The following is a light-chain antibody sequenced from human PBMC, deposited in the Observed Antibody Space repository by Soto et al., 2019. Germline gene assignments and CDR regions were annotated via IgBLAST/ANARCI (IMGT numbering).Light chain of an antibody. CDR1: RSNIGAGYD. CDR3: QSYDSSLSGSV. Sequence: QLVLTQPPSVSGAPGQRVTISCTGSRSNIGAGYDVHWYQQLPGTAPKLLIYGHSNRPSGVPDRFSGSKSGTSASLAITGLQAEDEADYYCQSYDSSLSGSVFGGGTKLTVL. J-gene: IGLJ2*01. V-gene: IGLV1-40*01. CDR2: GHS.